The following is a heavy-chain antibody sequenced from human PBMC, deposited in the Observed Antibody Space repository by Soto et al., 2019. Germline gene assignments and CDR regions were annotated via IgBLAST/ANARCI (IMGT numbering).Heavy chain of an antibody. D-gene: IGHD6-25*01. CDR3: AKGEAEGPGYDD. J-gene: IGHJ4*02. CDR1: GGYISSGFAY. CDR2: IYYSGST. Sequence: QVQLQESGPGLVKPSQTLSLTCTVSGGYISSGFAYWSWIRQRPGKGLEWIGNIYYSGSTYYNPSLKGRVAISVDTSKNHFSLNLRSVTAADTAIYYCAKGEAEGPGYDDWGQGTLVTVSS. V-gene: IGHV4-31*03.